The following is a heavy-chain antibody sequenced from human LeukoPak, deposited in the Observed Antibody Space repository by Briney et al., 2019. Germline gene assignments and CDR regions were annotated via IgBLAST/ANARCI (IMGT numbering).Heavy chain of an antibody. CDR2: INQDGSEK. CDR1: GFTFTNYW. Sequence: GGSLRLSCAASGFTFTNYWINWVRQAPGKRLEWVANINQDGSEKYYVDSVRGRFTISRDNAKNLVYLQMNSLRVEDTAVYFCASSSWYLDYYYGMDVWGQGTTVTVSS. D-gene: IGHD6-13*01. V-gene: IGHV3-7*01. J-gene: IGHJ6*02. CDR3: ASSSWYLDYYYGMDV.